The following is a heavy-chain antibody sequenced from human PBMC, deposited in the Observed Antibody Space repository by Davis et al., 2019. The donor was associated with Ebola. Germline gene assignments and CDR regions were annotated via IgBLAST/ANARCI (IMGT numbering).Heavy chain of an antibody. CDR1: GGTFSSYA. Sequence: AASVKVSCKASGGTFSSYAISWVRQAPGQRLEWMGWINAGNGNTKYSQKFQGRVTITRDTSASTAYMELSSLRSEDTAVYYCARDLGFLEWLLLDYWGQGTLVTVSS. D-gene: IGHD3-3*01. J-gene: IGHJ4*02. V-gene: IGHV1-3*01. CDR2: INAGNGNT. CDR3: ARDLGFLEWLLLDY.